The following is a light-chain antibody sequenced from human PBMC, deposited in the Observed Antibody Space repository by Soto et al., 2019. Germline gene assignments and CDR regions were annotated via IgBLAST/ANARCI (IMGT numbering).Light chain of an antibody. V-gene: IGKV3-20*01. J-gene: IGKJ5*01. CDR3: QQYVNSAP. CDR2: GAS. CDR1: QSVRSNY. Sequence: EIGLTQSPGTLSLSPGERATLSCRASQSVRSNYLAWYQQKPGQAPRLLIYGASSRATGIPDRFSGSGSGTDFTLTISRLEPEDFAVYHCQQYVNSAPFGQGTRLQSK.